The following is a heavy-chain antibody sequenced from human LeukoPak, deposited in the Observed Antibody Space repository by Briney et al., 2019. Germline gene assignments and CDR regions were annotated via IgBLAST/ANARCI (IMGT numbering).Heavy chain of an antibody. CDR3: SQLSRGF. D-gene: IGHD3-22*01. Sequence: GGSLRLSCVASGFTLSDAWMRWVRQAPGRGLECVGRIKPKSEGGTTDYTETRNDRFTDSRDDSKNTMYLEMNNLKTEDTGLYYCSQLSRGFWGQGTQVTVSS. J-gene: IGHJ4*02. V-gene: IGHV3-15*01. CDR2: IKPKSEGGTT. CDR1: GFTLSDAW.